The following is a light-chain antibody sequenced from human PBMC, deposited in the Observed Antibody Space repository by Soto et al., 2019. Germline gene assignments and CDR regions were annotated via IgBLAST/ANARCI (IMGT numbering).Light chain of an antibody. V-gene: IGLV2-8*01. CDR3: SSYKHSDNDV. Sequence: QSVLTRPPSASGSPGQSVTISCTGTSSDVGGYSYVSWYQQHPGKAPKLIVYEVSKRPSGVPDRFSGSKSGNTASLTVSGLQAEDEADYYCSSYKHSDNDVFGTGTKLTVL. J-gene: IGLJ1*01. CDR1: SSDVGGYSY. CDR2: EVS.